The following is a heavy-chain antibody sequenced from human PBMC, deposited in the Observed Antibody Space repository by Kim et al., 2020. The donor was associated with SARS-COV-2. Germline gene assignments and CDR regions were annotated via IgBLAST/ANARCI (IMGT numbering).Heavy chain of an antibody. CDR1: GFTVSSNY. D-gene: IGHD1-26*01. CDR3: ARAYSGSYYVFY. V-gene: IGHV3-66*01. CDR2: IYSGGRT. J-gene: IGHJ4*02. Sequence: GGSLRLSCVVSGFTVSSNYMSWVRQAPGKGLEWVSVIYSGGRTYSADSVKGRFTISRDNSKNTLYLQMNSLRAEDTAVYYCARAYSGSYYVFYWGQGTLVTVSS.